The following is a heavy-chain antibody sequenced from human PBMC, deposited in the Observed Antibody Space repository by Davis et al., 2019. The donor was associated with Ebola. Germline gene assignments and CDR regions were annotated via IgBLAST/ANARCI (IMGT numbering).Heavy chain of an antibody. CDR1: GFIFRNYA. J-gene: IGHJ5*02. CDR3: ARGSFYDYDSGSCYNHNWLDP. CDR2: VSHSERER. D-gene: IGHD3-10*01. Sequence: GEFLKISCAASGFIFRNYAMHWVRQAPGTGLAWVAVVSHSERERFYADSVKGRFTISRDNAKNTLYLQMSSLRAEDTAVYYCARGSFYDYDSGSCYNHNWLDPWGQGTLVTVSS. V-gene: IGHV3-30*04.